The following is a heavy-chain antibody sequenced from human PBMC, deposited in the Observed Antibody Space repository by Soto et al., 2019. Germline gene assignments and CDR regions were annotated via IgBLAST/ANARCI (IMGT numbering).Heavy chain of an antibody. Sequence: GGSLRLSCAASGFTFSSHWMNWVRQAPGKGLVWVSRISGDGRTTSHADSVKGRFTISRDNAKNTLYLQMNSLRAEDTAVYYCARGVPNCSSSSCYFDFWCQGTLVTVSS. V-gene: IGHV3-74*01. J-gene: IGHJ4*02. CDR1: GFTFSSHW. D-gene: IGHD2-15*01. CDR3: ARGVPNCSSSSCYFDF. CDR2: ISGDGRTT.